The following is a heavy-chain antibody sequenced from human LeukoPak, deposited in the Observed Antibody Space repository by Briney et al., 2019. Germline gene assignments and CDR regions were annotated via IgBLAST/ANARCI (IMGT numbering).Heavy chain of an antibody. J-gene: IGHJ4*02. V-gene: IGHV3-21*01. CDR1: GFTFSSYS. D-gene: IGHD3-10*01. Sequence: GGSLRLSCAASGFTFSSYSMNWVRQAPGKGLEWVSSISSSSSYIYYADSVKGRFTISRDNAKNSLHLQMNSLRAEDTAVYYCARDVHVLLWFGELDYWGQGTLVTVSS. CDR2: ISSSSSYI. CDR3: ARDVHVLLWFGELDY.